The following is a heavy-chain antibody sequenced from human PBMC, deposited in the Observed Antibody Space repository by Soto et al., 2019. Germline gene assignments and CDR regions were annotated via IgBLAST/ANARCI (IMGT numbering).Heavy chain of an antibody. Sequence: QVQLVQSGAEVKKLGASVKVSCKASGYTFTSYDINWVRQATGQGLEWMGWMKPNSGNTGYAHKCQGRVTMTRNTSISTAYMELSSLRSEDTAVYSCARTLYGDNVDYWGQGTLVTVSS. CDR1: GYTFTSYD. CDR3: ARTLYGDNVDY. V-gene: IGHV1-8*01. CDR2: MKPNSGNT. J-gene: IGHJ4*02. D-gene: IGHD4-17*01.